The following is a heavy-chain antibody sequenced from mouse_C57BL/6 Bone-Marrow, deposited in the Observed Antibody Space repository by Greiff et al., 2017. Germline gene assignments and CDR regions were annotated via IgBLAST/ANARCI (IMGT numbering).Heavy chain of an antibody. CDR2: IHPSDSET. CDR3: ARTLYGSRNYFDY. V-gene: IGHV1-74*01. D-gene: IGHD1-1*01. Sequence: VQLQQPGAELVRPGTSVKLSCKASGYSFTHFWMNWVKQRPGQGLEWLAMIHPSDSETRLNQKFKDRAKLTVDKSSTTAYMQLASPTSEDSAVYYCARTLYGSRNYFDYWGQGTALTVSS. CDR1: GYSFTHFW. J-gene: IGHJ2*01.